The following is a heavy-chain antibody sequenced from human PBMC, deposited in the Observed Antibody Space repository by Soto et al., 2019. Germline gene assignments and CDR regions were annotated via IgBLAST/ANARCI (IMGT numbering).Heavy chain of an antibody. Sequence: SQTLSLTCALSGDSVSSNSAAWNWIRQSPSRGLEWLGRTYYRSKWYKEYAASVRSRITINPDTSKNQFSLQLNSVSPEDTAVYYCARTVGWLDPWGQGILVTVSS. CDR2: TYYRSKWYK. V-gene: IGHV6-1*01. CDR3: ARTVGWLDP. D-gene: IGHD2-15*01. J-gene: IGHJ5*02. CDR1: GDSVSSNSAA.